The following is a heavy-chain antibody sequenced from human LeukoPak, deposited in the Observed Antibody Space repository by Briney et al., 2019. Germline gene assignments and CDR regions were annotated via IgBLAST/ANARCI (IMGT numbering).Heavy chain of an antibody. J-gene: IGHJ5*02. CDR1: GGSISSTSYY. CDR3: ARNSSGGWFDP. Sequence: SETLSLTCTVSGGSISSTSYYWGWIRQPPGKGLEWIGSIYYRGSTYYNPSLKSRVTISVDTSKNQFSLKLSSVTAAGTAVYYCARNSSGGWFDPWGQGTLVTVSS. D-gene: IGHD6-19*01. CDR2: IYYRGST. V-gene: IGHV4-39*01.